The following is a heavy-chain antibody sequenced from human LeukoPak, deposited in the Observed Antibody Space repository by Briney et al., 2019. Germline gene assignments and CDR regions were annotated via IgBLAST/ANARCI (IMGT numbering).Heavy chain of an antibody. CDR2: ISGSGGST. D-gene: IGHD2-15*01. J-gene: IGHJ4*02. Sequence: GGSLRLXCAASGFTFSSYAMSWVRQAPGKGLEWVSAISGSGGSTYYADSVKGRFTISRDNSKNTLYLQMNSLRAEVTALYYCARGYCSGGSCWYFDYWGQGTQATVSS. V-gene: IGHV3-23*01. CDR1: GFTFSSYA. CDR3: ARGYCSGGSCWYFDY.